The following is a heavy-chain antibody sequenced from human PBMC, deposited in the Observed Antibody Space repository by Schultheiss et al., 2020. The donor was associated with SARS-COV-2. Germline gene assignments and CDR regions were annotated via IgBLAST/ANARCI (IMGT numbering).Heavy chain of an antibody. CDR3: TTDLAWKGYYYYYGMDV. D-gene: IGHD1-1*01. CDR2: IKSKTDGGTT. V-gene: IGHV3-15*01. J-gene: IGHJ6*02. Sequence: GGSLRLSCAASGFTFSSYAMTWVRPAPGKGLEWVGRIKSKTDGGTTDYAAPVKGRFTISRDDSKNTLYLQMNSLKTEDTAVYYCTTDLAWKGYYYYYGMDVWGQGTTVTVSS. CDR1: GFTFSSYA.